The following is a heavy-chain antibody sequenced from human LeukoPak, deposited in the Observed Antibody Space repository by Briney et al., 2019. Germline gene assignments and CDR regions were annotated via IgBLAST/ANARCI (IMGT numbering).Heavy chain of an antibody. CDR2: ISAYNGNT. CDR1: GYTFTSYG. J-gene: IGHJ3*02. CDR3: ARETVVVVAARGDAFDI. V-gene: IGHV1-18*01. D-gene: IGHD2-15*01. Sequence: ASVKVSCKASGYTFTSYGISWVRQAPGQGLEWMGWISAYNGNTNYAQKLQGRVTMTTDTSTSTAYMELRSLRSDDTAVYYCARETVVVVAARGDAFDIWGQGTMVTVSS.